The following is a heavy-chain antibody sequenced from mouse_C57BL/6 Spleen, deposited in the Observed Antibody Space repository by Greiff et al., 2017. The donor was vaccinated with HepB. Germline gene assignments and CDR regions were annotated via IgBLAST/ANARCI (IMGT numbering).Heavy chain of an antibody. Sequence: EVHLVESGEGLVKPGGSLKLSCAASGFTFSSYAMSWVRQTPEKRLEWVAYISSGGDYIYYADTVKGRFTISRDNARNTLYLQMSSLKSEDTAMYYCTRGGSSGYVDYAMDYWGQGTSVTVSS. CDR3: TRGGSSGYVDYAMDY. CDR2: ISSGGDYI. V-gene: IGHV5-9-1*02. D-gene: IGHD3-2*02. CDR1: GFTFSSYA. J-gene: IGHJ4*01.